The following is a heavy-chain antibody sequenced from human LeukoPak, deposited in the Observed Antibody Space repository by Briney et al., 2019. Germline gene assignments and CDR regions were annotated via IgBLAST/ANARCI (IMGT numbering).Heavy chain of an antibody. V-gene: IGHV1-2*02. Sequence: ASVKVSCKASGYTFTGYYMHWVRQAPGQGLEWMGWINPNSGGTNYAQKFQGRVTMTRDTSISTAYMELSSLRSEDTAVYYCARGLYSSSWYGYWGQGTLVTVSS. J-gene: IGHJ4*02. CDR1: GYTFTGYY. CDR2: INPNSGGT. D-gene: IGHD6-13*01. CDR3: ARGLYSSSWYGY.